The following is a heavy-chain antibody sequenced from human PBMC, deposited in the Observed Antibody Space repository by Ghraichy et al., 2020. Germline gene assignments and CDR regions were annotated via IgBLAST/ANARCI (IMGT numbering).Heavy chain of an antibody. D-gene: IGHD3-9*01. Sequence: GGSLRLSCAASGFTFSSYYMNWVRQAPGKGLEWVSSISSSSSWTYYADSVKGRFTISRDNAKNSLYLQMNSPRAEDTAVYYCVRGVLTGYYNWGSEYWGQGTLVTVSS. CDR2: ISSSSSWT. CDR3: VRGVLTGYYNWGSEY. J-gene: IGHJ4*02. V-gene: IGHV3-21*01. CDR1: GFTFSSYY.